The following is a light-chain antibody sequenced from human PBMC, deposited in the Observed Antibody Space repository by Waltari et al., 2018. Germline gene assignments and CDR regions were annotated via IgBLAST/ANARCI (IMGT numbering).Light chain of an antibody. CDR1: TTAF. Sequence: QSALTQPASMSGSPGQSITISCTSTTTAFVSWYQHLPAKAPSLRIYEGSKRPSGLSGRYSGSQSGSTASLSISGLEFDDQATYYCCSCSGGGTWVYGGGTELAVL. CDR3: CSCSGGGTWV. V-gene: IGLV2-23*01. CDR2: EGS. J-gene: IGLJ3*02.